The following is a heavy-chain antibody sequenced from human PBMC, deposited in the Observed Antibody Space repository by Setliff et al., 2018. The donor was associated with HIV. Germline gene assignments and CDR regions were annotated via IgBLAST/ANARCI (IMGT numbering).Heavy chain of an antibody. J-gene: IGHJ6*03. CDR3: ARHYELETYMDV. Sequence: LSLTCAVSDYSISSGYYWGWIRQPPGKGLEWIGSIYHSGSTYYNPSLKSRVTISVDTSKNQFSLKLRSVTAADTAVYYCARHYELETYMDVWGKGTTVTVSS. CDR1: DYSISSGYY. V-gene: IGHV4-38-2*01. D-gene: IGHD3-3*01. CDR2: IYHSGST.